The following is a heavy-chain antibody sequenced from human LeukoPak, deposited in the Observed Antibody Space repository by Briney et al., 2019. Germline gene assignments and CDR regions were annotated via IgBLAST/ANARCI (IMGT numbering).Heavy chain of an antibody. J-gene: IGHJ6*03. CDR2: ISNSGSYI. Sequence: GGSLRLSCAASGFTFDDYGMTWIRQAPGKGPEWVSYISNSGSYILYAASVRGRFTISRDNTANSLYLQMNSLTAGDTALYYCARGDYSNRYLNYYMDVWGKGTAVTVSS. D-gene: IGHD4-11*01. CDR1: GFTFDDYG. CDR3: ARGDYSNRYLNYYMDV. V-gene: IGHV3-11*04.